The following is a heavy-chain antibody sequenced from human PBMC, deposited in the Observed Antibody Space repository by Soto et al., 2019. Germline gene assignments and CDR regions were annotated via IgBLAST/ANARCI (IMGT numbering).Heavy chain of an antibody. V-gene: IGHV1-8*01. Sequence: ASVKVSCKASGYTFTSYDINWVRQATGQGLEWMGWMNPNSGNTDYAQNFQGRVTMTRNTPISTAYLELSSLRSEDTAVYYCARGYDYNYGMDVWGQGTMVTVSS. CDR1: GYTFTSYD. D-gene: IGHD2-2*01. CDR2: MNPNSGNT. CDR3: ARGYDYNYGMDV. J-gene: IGHJ6*02.